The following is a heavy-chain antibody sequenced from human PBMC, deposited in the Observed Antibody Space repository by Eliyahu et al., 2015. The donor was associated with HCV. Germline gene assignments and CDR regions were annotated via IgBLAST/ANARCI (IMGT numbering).Heavy chain of an antibody. D-gene: IGHD1-26*01. Sequence: QVQLVQSGAEVKKPGSSVKVSCKASGGTFSSYAISWVRQAPGQGLXWXGRIIPILGIANXAQKFQGRVTITADKSTSTAYMELSSLRSEDTAVYYCARSGEWELHSVDYWGQGTLVTVSS. V-gene: IGHV1-69*04. CDR3: ARSGEWELHSVDY. CDR1: GGTFSSYA. J-gene: IGHJ4*02. CDR2: IIPILGIA.